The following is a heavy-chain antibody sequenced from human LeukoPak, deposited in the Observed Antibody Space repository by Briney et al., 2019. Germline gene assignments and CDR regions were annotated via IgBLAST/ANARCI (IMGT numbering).Heavy chain of an antibody. CDR3: ATLSIVGATDVDY. J-gene: IGHJ4*02. CDR2: IYHSGST. Sequence: SETLSLTCAVSGYSISSGYYWGWIRQPPGKGLEWIGSIYHSGSTYYNPSLKSRVTISVDTSKNQFSLKLSSVTAADTAVYYCATLSIVGATDVDYWGQGTLVTVSS. V-gene: IGHV4-38-2*01. CDR1: GYSISSGYY. D-gene: IGHD1-26*01.